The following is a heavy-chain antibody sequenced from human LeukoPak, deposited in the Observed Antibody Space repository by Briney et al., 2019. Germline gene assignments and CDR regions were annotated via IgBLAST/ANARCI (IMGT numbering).Heavy chain of an antibody. CDR3: ARADGGNSGFWFDP. Sequence: GASVKVSCKASGGTFSSYAISWVRQAPGQGLEWMGGIIPIFGTANYAQKFQGRVTITADESTSTAYMELSSLRSEDTAVYYCARADGGNSGFWFDPWGQGTLVTVSS. J-gene: IGHJ5*02. CDR1: GGTFSSYA. V-gene: IGHV1-69*13. CDR2: IIPIFGTA. D-gene: IGHD4-23*01.